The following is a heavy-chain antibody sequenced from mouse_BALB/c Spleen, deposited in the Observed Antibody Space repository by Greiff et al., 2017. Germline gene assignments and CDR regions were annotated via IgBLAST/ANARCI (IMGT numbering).Heavy chain of an antibody. J-gene: IGHJ1*01. CDR2: INPSNGRT. D-gene: IGHD2-1*01. Sequence: VQLQQPGAELVKPGASVKLSCKASGYTFTSYWMHWVKQRPGQGLEWIGEINPSNGRTNYNEKFKSKATLTVDKSSSTAYMQLSSLTSEDSAVYYCANYYGKGWYFDVWGAGTTVTVSS. V-gene: IGHV1S81*02. CDR1: GYTFTSYW. CDR3: ANYYGKGWYFDV.